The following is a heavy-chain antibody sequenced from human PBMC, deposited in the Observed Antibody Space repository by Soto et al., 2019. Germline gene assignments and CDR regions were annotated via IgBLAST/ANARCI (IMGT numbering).Heavy chain of an antibody. CDR2: IYYTGTT. Sequence: SETLSLTCAVSGGPISNGGYYWNWIRQRPGKGLELIGSIYYTGTTFNNPSLKGRVTISIDTSKKFFSLKLTSVTAADTAVYYCARGQITKYDSIDGSLYYFDSWGQGTPVTVSS. CDR1: GGPISNGGYY. CDR3: ARGQITKYDSIDGSLYYFDS. D-gene: IGHD3-22*01. V-gene: IGHV4-31*11. J-gene: IGHJ4*02.